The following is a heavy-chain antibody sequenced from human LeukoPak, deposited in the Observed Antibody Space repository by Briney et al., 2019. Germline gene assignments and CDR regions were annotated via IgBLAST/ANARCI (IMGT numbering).Heavy chain of an antibody. J-gene: IGHJ4*02. CDR2: ISGSGGST. D-gene: IGHD3-10*02. Sequence: GGSLRLSCAASGFTFSSYAMSWVRQAPGKGLEWVPAISGSGGSTYYADSVKGRFTISRDNSKNTLYLQMNSLRAEDTAVYYCAKDIRLSYVGDDYWGQGTLVTVSS. CDR3: AKDIRLSYVGDDY. V-gene: IGHV3-23*01. CDR1: GFTFSSYA.